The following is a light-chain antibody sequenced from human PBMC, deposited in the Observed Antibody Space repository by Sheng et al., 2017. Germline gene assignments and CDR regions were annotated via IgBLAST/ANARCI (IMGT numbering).Light chain of an antibody. Sequence: EIVLTQSPVTLSLSPGERATLSCRASQSITSYLAWYQQKPGQAPRLLIYDASNRATDIPARFTGSGSGTDFTLTISSLEPEDFAVYYCQQYGSSQGLTFGGGTKVEIK. CDR3: QQYGSSQGLT. V-gene: IGKV3-11*01. CDR2: DAS. J-gene: IGKJ4*01. CDR1: QSITSY.